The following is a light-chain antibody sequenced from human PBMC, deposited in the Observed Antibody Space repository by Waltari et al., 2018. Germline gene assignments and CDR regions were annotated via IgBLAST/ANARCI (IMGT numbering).Light chain of an antibody. J-gene: IGKJ1*01. Sequence: EIVLTQSPGTLFLSPGDRATLSCRASQSVSRTLAWYQQKAGQAPRLLIYDASSRATDIPDRFSGSGSGTDFSLTISRLEPEDFAVYYCQKYGTHPATFGQGTRVEIK. CDR3: QKYGTHPAT. CDR1: QSVSRT. V-gene: IGKV3-20*01. CDR2: DAS.